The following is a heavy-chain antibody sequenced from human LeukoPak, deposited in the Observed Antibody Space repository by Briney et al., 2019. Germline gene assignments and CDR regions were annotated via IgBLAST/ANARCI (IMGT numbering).Heavy chain of an antibody. CDR1: GXTFSSYG. Sequence: GGSLRLSCAASGXTFSSYGMHWVRQAPGKGLEWVAVIWYDGSNKYYADSVKGRFTISRDNSKNTLYLQMNSLRAEDTAVYYCASAVSSGWSYFDYWGQGTLVTVSS. J-gene: IGHJ4*02. CDR2: IWYDGSNK. D-gene: IGHD6-19*01. CDR3: ASAVSSGWSYFDY. V-gene: IGHV3-33*01.